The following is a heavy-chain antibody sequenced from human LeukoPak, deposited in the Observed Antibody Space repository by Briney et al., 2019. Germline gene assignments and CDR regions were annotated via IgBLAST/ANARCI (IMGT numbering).Heavy chain of an antibody. Sequence: PSETLSLTCAVSGGSISSSNWWSWVRQPPGKGLEWIGSIYHSGSTYYNPSLKSRVTISVDTSKNQFSLKLSSVTAADTAVYYCAPTPWGDTAMVGDWGQGTLVTVSS. CDR1: GGSISSSNW. D-gene: IGHD5-18*01. CDR2: IYHSGST. J-gene: IGHJ4*02. V-gene: IGHV4-4*02. CDR3: APTPWGDTAMVGD.